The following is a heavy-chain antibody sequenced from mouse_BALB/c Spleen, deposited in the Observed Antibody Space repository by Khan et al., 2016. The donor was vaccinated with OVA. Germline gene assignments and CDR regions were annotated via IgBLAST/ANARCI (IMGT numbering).Heavy chain of an antibody. CDR2: ISYSGST. CDR1: GYSITSDYA. V-gene: IGHV3-2*02. D-gene: IGHD2-3*01. J-gene: IGHJ4*01. Sequence: VQLKESGPGLVKPSQSLSLTCTVTGYSITSDYAWNWIRQFPGNKLEWMGYISYSGSTNYNPALKSRISITRDTSKNQSFLQLNSVTTEDTATYHCARDGSRYNYAMDYWGQGTSVTVSS. CDR3: ARDGSRYNYAMDY.